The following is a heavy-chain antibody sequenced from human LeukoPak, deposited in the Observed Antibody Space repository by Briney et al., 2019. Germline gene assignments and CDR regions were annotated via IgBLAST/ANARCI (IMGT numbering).Heavy chain of an antibody. Sequence: GGSLRLSCAASGFTFSSYSMNWVRQAPGKGLEWVSSISSSSNYIYYADSVKGRFTISRDNAKNSLYLQMNSLRAEDTAVYYCARGLKLVRYDILTDYYNSGGQLDYWGQGTLVTVSS. J-gene: IGHJ4*02. CDR2: ISSSSNYI. CDR3: ARGLKLVRYDILTDYYNSGGQLDY. CDR1: GFTFSSYS. D-gene: IGHD3-9*01. V-gene: IGHV3-21*04.